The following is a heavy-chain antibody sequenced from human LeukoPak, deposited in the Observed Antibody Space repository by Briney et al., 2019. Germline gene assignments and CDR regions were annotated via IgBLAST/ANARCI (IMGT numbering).Heavy chain of an antibody. CDR2: ISGSGGST. Sequence: GGSLRLSCAASGFTFSSYAMSWVRQAPGKGLEWVSAISGSGGSTYYADSVKGRFTISRDNSKNTLYLQMNSLRAEDTAVYYCAKKGLSSGWYGLGYFQHWGQGTMVTVSS. J-gene: IGHJ1*01. CDR1: GFTFSSYA. D-gene: IGHD6-19*01. V-gene: IGHV3-23*01. CDR3: AKKGLSSGWYGLGYFQH.